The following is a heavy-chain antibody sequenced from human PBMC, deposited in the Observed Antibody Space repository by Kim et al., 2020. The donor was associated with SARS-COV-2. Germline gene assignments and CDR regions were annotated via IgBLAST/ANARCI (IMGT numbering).Heavy chain of an antibody. CDR1: GYTFTSYA. Sequence: ASVKVSCKASGYTFTSYAMNWVRQAPGQGLEWMGWINTNTGNPTYAQGFTGRFVFSLDTSVSTAYLQISSLKAEDTAVYYCAIPDIVVVPAAKGTAFDIWGQETMVTVSS. V-gene: IGHV7-4-1*02. CDR2: INTNTGNP. J-gene: IGHJ3*02. CDR3: AIPDIVVVPAAKGTAFDI. D-gene: IGHD2-2*01.